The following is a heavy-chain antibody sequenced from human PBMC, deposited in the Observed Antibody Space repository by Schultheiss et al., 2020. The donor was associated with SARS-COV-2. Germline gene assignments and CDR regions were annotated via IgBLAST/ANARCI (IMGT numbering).Heavy chain of an antibody. Sequence: SGPTLVKPTQTLTLTCTFSGFSLSTSGMCVSWIRQPPGKALEWLALIDWDDDKYYSTTLKTRLTISKDTSKNQVVLTMTNMDPVDTATYYCARDYYGSGGYPSNSMDVWGQETTGTVSS. CDR1: GFSLSTSGMC. V-gene: IGHV2-70*01. CDR2: IDWDDDK. J-gene: IGHJ6*02. D-gene: IGHD3-10*01. CDR3: ARDYYGSGGYPSNSMDV.